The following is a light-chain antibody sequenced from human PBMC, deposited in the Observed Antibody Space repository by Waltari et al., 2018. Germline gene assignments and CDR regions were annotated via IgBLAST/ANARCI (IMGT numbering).Light chain of an antibody. J-gene: IGLJ3*02. CDR3: TTYDDNLRRWV. CDR2: FDD. V-gene: IGLV1-36*01. CDR1: GPYTGKNP. Sequence: QSVLTQPPSVSEAPRQRANISCPVSGPYTGKNPVNWFQQLPGKAPKFLMYFDDLLPAGVPDRFSGSKSGTSASLAISGLRSEDEADYYCTTYDDNLRRWVFGGGTKVTVL.